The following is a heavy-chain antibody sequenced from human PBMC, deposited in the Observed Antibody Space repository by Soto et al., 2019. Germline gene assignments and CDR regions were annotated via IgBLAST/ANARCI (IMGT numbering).Heavy chain of an antibody. CDR2: ISYNGNNK. D-gene: IGHD1-26*01. CDR3: ARRSFPYSGSPLEPWSDALDI. Sequence: QVQLVESGGGVVQPGRSLRLSCAASGFSISTYALHWVRQAPGKGPEWVAIISYNGNNKHYADSVKGRFTISRVNSKNTVDLQMNSLRVEDTAMYYCARRSFPYSGSPLEPWSDALDIWGQGTMVTVSS. J-gene: IGHJ3*02. V-gene: IGHV3-30*04. CDR1: GFSISTYA.